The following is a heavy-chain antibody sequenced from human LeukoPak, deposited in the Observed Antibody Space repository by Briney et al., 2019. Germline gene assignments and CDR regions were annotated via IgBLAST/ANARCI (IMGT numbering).Heavy chain of an antibody. D-gene: IGHD1-7*01. V-gene: IGHV3-53*01. Sequence: GGSLRPSFAASGFTVSTNYMSGVRQGPGKGLEGVSVIYSGASTYYVDSVKGRFTISRDNSKNPLYLQMNSLRAEDTAVYYCARGPYNWNYALYYYYMDVWGKGTTVTVSS. CDR2: IYSGAST. J-gene: IGHJ6*03. CDR3: ARGPYNWNYALYYYYMDV. CDR1: GFTVSTNY.